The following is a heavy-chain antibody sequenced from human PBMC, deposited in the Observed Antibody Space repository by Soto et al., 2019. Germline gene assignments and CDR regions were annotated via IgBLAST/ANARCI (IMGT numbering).Heavy chain of an antibody. Sequence: PSETLSLTCTVPGGFISSYYWSWIRQPPGRGLEWIGYIYYSGSTNYNPSLKSRVTISVDTSKNQFSLKLSSVTAADTAMYYCAREDKRYRYDSWGQGTLVTVSS. D-gene: IGHD3-16*02. CDR3: AREDKRYRYDS. CDR2: IYYSGST. J-gene: IGHJ4*02. CDR1: GGFISSYY. V-gene: IGHV4-59*08.